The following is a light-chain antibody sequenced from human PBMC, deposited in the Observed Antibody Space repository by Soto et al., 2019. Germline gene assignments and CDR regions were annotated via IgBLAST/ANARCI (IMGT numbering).Light chain of an antibody. Sequence: EIVLTQSPGTLSLSPWERATLSCRASQNVSAAYLAWYQQKPGQAPRLLIYGASSRATGIPARFSGSGSGTEFTLTISSLQSDDLAVYYCQQYDKWPRTFGQGTKVDIK. V-gene: IGKV3-15*01. J-gene: IGKJ1*01. CDR3: QQYDKWPRT. CDR1: QNVSAAY. CDR2: GAS.